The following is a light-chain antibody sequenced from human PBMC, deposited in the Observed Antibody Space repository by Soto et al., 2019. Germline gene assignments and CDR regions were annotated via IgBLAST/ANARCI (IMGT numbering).Light chain of an antibody. V-gene: IGKV3-15*01. CDR1: QSVSSN. CDR3: QQYNNWPLT. J-gene: IGKJ4*02. Sequence: EIVMTQSPATLSVSPGERVTLSCRARQSVSSNLAWYQQKPGQAPRLLIYGASTRATGIPARFSGSGSGTEFTLTISSLQSEDFAVYYCQQYNNWPLTFGGGTKVELK. CDR2: GAS.